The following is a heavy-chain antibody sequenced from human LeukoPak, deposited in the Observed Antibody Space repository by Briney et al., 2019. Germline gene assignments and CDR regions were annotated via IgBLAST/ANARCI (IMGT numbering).Heavy chain of an antibody. CDR2: ISGDGGST. CDR1: GFTFDDYA. D-gene: IGHD1-1*01. Sequence: GGSLRLSCAASGFTFDDYAMHWVRQAPGKGLEWVSLISGDGGSTYYADSVKGRFTISRDNSKNSLYLQMNSLRTEDTALYYCAKVKGWNGVVGAFDIWGQGTMVTVSS. CDR3: AKVKGWNGVVGAFDI. J-gene: IGHJ3*02. V-gene: IGHV3-43*02.